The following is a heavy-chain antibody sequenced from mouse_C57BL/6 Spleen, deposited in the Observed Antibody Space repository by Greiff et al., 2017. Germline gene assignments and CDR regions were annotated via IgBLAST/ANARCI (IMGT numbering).Heavy chain of an antibody. CDR3: ARQIGDSSGWFAY. J-gene: IGHJ3*01. Sequence: QVQLQQPGAELVMPGASVKLSCKASGYTFTSYWMHWVKQRPGQGLEWIGAIDPSDSYTNYNQKFKGKSTLTVDTSSSTAYMQLSSLTSEDSAVYYCARQIGDSSGWFAYWGQGTLVTVSA. D-gene: IGHD3-2*02. CDR1: GYTFTSYW. CDR2: IDPSDSYT. V-gene: IGHV1-69*01.